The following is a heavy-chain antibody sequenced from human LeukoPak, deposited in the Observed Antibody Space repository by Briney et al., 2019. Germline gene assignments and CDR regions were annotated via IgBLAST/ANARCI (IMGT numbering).Heavy chain of an antibody. CDR2: INPSGGST. CDR3: ARPPYCSSTSCYSDLFDY. D-gene: IGHD2-2*02. V-gene: IGHV1-46*03. Sequence: ASVMVSCKASGGTFSSYAISWVRQAPGQGLEWMGIINPSGGSTSYAQKFQGRVTMTRDTSTSTVYMELSSLRSEDTAVYYCARPPYCSSTSCYSDLFDYWGQGTLVTVSS. CDR1: GGTFSSYA. J-gene: IGHJ4*02.